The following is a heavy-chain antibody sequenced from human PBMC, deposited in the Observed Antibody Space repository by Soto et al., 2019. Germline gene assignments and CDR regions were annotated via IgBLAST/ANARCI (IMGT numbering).Heavy chain of an antibody. Sequence: GGPLRPSFSGSGFPFSCYWMHWVLLAPGTGLVWVSRINSDGSSTSYADSVKGRFTISRDNAKNTLYLQMNSLRAEDTAVYYCARERHYYGSGSYLGDAFDIWGQGTMVTVSS. CDR3: ARERHYYGSGSYLGDAFDI. CDR2: INSDGSST. D-gene: IGHD3-10*01. J-gene: IGHJ3*02. CDR1: GFPFSCYW. V-gene: IGHV3-74*01.